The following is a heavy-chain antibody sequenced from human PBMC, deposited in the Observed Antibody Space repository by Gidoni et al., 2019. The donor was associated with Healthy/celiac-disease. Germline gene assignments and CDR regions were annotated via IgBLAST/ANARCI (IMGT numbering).Heavy chain of an antibody. CDR1: GFTFSSYA. Sequence: EVQLLESGGGLVQPGGSLRLSCAASGFTFSSYAMSWVRQAPGKGLEWVSAISGSGGSTYYADSVKGRFTISRDNSKNTLYLQMNSLRAEDTAVYYCAKDYYDSSGYYYGAEYFQHWGQGTLVTVSS. V-gene: IGHV3-23*01. J-gene: IGHJ1*01. CDR2: ISGSGGST. D-gene: IGHD3-22*01. CDR3: AKDYYDSSGYYYGAEYFQH.